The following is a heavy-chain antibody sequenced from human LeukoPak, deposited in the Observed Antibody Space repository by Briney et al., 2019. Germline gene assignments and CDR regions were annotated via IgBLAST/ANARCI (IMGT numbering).Heavy chain of an antibody. CDR2: ISWNSGSI. D-gene: IGHD3-22*01. CDR1: GFTFDDYA. J-gene: IGHJ4*02. V-gene: IGHV3-9*03. Sequence: GGSLRLSCAASGFTFDDYAMHWVRQAPGKGLQWVSGISWNSGSIGYADSVKGRFTISRDNAKNSLYLQMNSLRAEDMAVYYCAKDRPYDSSGYYSPFDYWGQGTLVTVSS. CDR3: AKDRPYDSSGYYSPFDY.